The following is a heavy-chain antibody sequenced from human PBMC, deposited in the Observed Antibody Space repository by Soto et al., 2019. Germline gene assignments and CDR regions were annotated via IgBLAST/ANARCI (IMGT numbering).Heavy chain of an antibody. V-gene: IGHV1-2*04. J-gene: IGHJ6*02. CDR3: ARVNGDAPPRGMDV. D-gene: IGHD2-8*01. CDR2: INPNTGGT. Sequence: QVQLVQSGTEVKKPGASVNVSCKASGYTFIDYYIHWVRQAPGQGLEWMGRINPNTGGTYYAQNFQAWVTMTRDTSLNTAYMELTRLRSDDTAVYYCARVNGDAPPRGMDVWGQGTTVTVSS. CDR1: GYTFIDYY.